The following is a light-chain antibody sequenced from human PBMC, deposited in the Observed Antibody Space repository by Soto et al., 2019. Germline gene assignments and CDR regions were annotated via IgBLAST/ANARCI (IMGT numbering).Light chain of an antibody. J-gene: IGKJ3*01. CDR3: HQYGTAPLT. CDR1: QNIRSN. Sequence: EIVMTQSPGTLSVSPGERATLSCRASQNIRSNLAWYQQKPGQAPRLLIYETSIRAPGIPARFSGSGSGTEFTLTISSLQSEDFAVYYCHQYGTAPLTFGPGTKVDIK. CDR2: ETS. V-gene: IGKV3-15*01.